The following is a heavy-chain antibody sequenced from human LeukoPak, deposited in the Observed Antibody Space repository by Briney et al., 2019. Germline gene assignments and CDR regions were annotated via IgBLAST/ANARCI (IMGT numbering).Heavy chain of an antibody. CDR3: AKDLSSGDTAMVLYYFDY. CDR1: GFTVSSNY. Sequence: GGSLRLSCAASGFTVSSNYMSWVRQAPGKGLEWVSGISWNSGSIGYADSVKGRFTISRDNAKNSLYLQMNSLRAEDTALYYCAKDLSSGDTAMVLYYFDYWGQGTLVTVSS. CDR2: ISWNSGSI. J-gene: IGHJ4*02. D-gene: IGHD5-18*01. V-gene: IGHV3-9*01.